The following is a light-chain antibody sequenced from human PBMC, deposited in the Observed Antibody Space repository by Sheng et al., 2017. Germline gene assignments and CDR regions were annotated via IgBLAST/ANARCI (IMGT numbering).Light chain of an antibody. V-gene: IGKV1-5*03. Sequence: DIQMTQSPYTLSASIGDRVTITCRASQSISLWLAWYQQKPGKAPKLLIFQAFNLQYGVPSRFSGSGSGTEFTLTISSLQPDDFATYHCQQYSTFPYTFGQGTRLEIK. CDR2: QAF. CDR1: QSISLW. J-gene: IGKJ2*01. CDR3: QQYSTFPYT.